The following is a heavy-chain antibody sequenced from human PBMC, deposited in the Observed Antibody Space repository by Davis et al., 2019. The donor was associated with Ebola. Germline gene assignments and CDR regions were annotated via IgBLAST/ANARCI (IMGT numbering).Heavy chain of an antibody. V-gene: IGHV2-5*01. Sequence: SGPTLVKPTQTLTLTCTFSGFSLSTSGVGVGWIRQPPGKALEWLALIYWNDDKRYSPSLKSRLTITKDTSKNQVVLTMTNMDPVDTATYYCARHARYCSSTSCYNWFDPWGQGTLVTVSS. J-gene: IGHJ5*02. CDR2: IYWNDDK. D-gene: IGHD2-2*01. CDR3: ARHARYCSSTSCYNWFDP. CDR1: GFSLSTSGVG.